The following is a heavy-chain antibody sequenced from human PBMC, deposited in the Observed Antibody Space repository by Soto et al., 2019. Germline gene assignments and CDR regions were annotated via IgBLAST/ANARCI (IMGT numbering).Heavy chain of an antibody. D-gene: IGHD3-10*01. V-gene: IGHV4-34*01. CDR3: ARGRSNMVRGVIDY. CDR1: GGSFSGYY. CDR2: INHSGST. Sequence: SETLSLTCAVYGGSFSGYYWSWIRQPPGKGLEWIGEINHSGSTNYNPSLKSRVTISVDTSKNQFSLKPSSVTAADTAVYYCARGRSNMVRGVIDYWGQGTLVTVSS. J-gene: IGHJ4*02.